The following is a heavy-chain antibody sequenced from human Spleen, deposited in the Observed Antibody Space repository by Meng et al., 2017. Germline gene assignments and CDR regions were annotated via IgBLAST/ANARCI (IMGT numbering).Heavy chain of an antibody. J-gene: IGHJ5*02. D-gene: IGHD6-13*01. V-gene: IGHV4-31*01. CDR1: GGSISSSGYY. CDR2: THYSGNT. CDR3: AGVATGTNWFDP. Sequence: SETLSLTCTVSGGSISSSGYYWSWIRQHPGKGLEWIGYTHYSGNTYYNPSLKSLVTISVDTSQNQFPLKLSSVTAADTAVYYCAGVATGTNWFDPWGQGTLVTVSS.